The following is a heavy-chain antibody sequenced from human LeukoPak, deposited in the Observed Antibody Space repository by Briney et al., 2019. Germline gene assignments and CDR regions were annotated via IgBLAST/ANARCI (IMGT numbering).Heavy chain of an antibody. CDR3: AKSRGYSLSFDY. D-gene: IGHD2-21*01. CDR1: GFTFTDYY. V-gene: IGHV3-11*01. Sequence: GGSLRLSCAASGFTFTDYYLSWIRQAPGKGLDWLSYISSDGSAISYADSVRGRFTISRDNAKNSLFLQMSSLRAEDTAMYYCAKSRGYSLSFDYWGQGIPVAVSS. J-gene: IGHJ4*02. CDR2: ISSDGSAI.